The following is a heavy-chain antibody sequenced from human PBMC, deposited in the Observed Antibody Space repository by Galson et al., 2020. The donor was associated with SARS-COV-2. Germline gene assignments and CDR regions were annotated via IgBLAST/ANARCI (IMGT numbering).Heavy chain of an antibody. V-gene: IGHV4-4*02. D-gene: IGHD2-15*01. CDR1: DGSLYSNNW. Sequence: SETLSLTCAVSDGSLYSNNWWSWVRQPPGKGLEWIDQIYHSGSTNYNPSLKSRVTMSLDKSKNQFSLRLNSVTAADTAVYYCARGSGSLYGMDVWGQGTTVTVSS. CDR2: IYHSGST. J-gene: IGHJ6*02. CDR3: ARGSGSLYGMDV.